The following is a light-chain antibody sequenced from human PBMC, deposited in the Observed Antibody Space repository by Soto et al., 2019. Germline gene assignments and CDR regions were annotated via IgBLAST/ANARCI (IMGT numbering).Light chain of an antibody. V-gene: IGKV3-20*01. CDR2: GAS. Sequence: ECVLWQSPGTLSLSPGERATPLCRASQSVSNNYLAWYQQKPGQAPRLLIYGASNRATGIPDRFSGSGSGTDFTLTISRLEPEDFAVYYSQQYVSSGTFCQGTNVAIK. CDR1: QSVSNNY. J-gene: IGKJ1*01. CDR3: QQYVSSGT.